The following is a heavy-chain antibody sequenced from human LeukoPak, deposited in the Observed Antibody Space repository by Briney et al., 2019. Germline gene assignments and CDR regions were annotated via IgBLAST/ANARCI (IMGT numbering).Heavy chain of an antibody. CDR3: AREETNWFDP. Sequence: SETLSLTCTVSGGSISSYYWSWIRQPAGKGLEWIGRIYTSGSTNYNPSLRSRVTILVDTSKNQFSLKLRSVTAADTAVYYCAREETNWFDPWGQGTLVTVSS. J-gene: IGHJ5*02. CDR2: IYTSGST. CDR1: GGSISSYY. V-gene: IGHV4-4*07.